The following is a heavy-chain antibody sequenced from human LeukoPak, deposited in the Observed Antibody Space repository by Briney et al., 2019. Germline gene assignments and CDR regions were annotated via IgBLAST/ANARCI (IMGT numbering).Heavy chain of an antibody. CDR3: ARHGSTDYFDY. V-gene: IGHV4-39*01. CDR1: GGSISSTTSY. Sequence: SETLSLTCAVSGGSISSTTSYWGWIRQPPGKGLEWIGRIYYSGSTFYNPSLKRRVTISVDTSKNQFSLRLSSVTAADAALYYCARHGSTDYFDYWGQGTPVTVSS. J-gene: IGHJ4*02. D-gene: IGHD2-2*03. CDR2: IYYSGST.